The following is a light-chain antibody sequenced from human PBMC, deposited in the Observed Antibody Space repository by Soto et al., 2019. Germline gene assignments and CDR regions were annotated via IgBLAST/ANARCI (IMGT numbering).Light chain of an antibody. CDR2: GAS. Sequence: DIQLTQSPSTLSASVGDRVTIVCRASQSVSDWLAWFQQRPGKAPKVLIYGASSLESGVPSRFSGSGSGTEFTLNLSSLQPDDFATYYCQQYNGYPWTFGQGTKVEIK. CDR3: QQYNGYPWT. V-gene: IGKV1-5*02. CDR1: QSVSDW. J-gene: IGKJ1*01.